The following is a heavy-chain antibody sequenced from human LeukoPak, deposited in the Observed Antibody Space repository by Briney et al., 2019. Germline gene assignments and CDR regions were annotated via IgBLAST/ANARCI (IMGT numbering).Heavy chain of an antibody. D-gene: IGHD6-13*01. J-gene: IGHJ6*03. CDR2: ISGSGGST. CDR3: AKDWGYSSWSYCYYMDV. CDR1: GFTFSSYA. V-gene: IGHV3-23*01. Sequence: GGSLRLSCAASGFTFSSYAMSWVRQAPGKGLEWVSAISGSGGSTYYADSVKGRFTISRDNSKNTLYLQMNSLRAEDTAVYYCAKDWGYSSWSYCYYMDVWGKGTTVTVSS.